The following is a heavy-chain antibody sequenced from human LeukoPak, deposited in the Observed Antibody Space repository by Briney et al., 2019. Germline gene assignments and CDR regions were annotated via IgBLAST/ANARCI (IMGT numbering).Heavy chain of an antibody. CDR1: GFTFSTYN. J-gene: IGHJ6*04. D-gene: IGHD3-10*02. CDR3: AELGITMIGGV. Sequence: GGTLRVSCVAPGFTFSTYNMNWVRQASGKGLVGVAYITLSSTAIYYAHSVKGRFTISRDNAKNSLYLQMNSLRAEDTAVYYCAELGITMIGGVWGKGTTVTISS. CDR2: ITLSSTAI. V-gene: IGHV3-48*04.